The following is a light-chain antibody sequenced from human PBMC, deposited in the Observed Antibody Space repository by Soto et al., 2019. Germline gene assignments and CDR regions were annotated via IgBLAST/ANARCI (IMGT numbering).Light chain of an antibody. CDR1: SSDVGGYNY. CDR3: SSYAGSNVV. J-gene: IGLJ2*01. Sequence: QSALTQPASVSGSPGQSITISCTGTSSDVGGYNYVSWYQQHPGKAPKLIIYEVNKRPSGVPDRFSGSKSGNTASLTVSGLQAEDEADYYCSSYAGSNVVFGGGTKLTVL. CDR2: EVN. V-gene: IGLV2-8*01.